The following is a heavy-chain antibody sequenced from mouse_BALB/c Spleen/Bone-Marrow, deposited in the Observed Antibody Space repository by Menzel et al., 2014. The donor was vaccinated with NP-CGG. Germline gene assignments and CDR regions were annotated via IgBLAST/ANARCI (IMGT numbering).Heavy chain of an antibody. CDR1: GYTFTSYW. CDR2: IDPSDSYT. V-gene: IGHV1S127*01. Sequence: VQVVESGAELVKPGASVKMSCKASGYTFTSYWMHWVKQRPGQGLEWIGVIDPSDSYTSYNQKFKGKATLTVDTSSSTAYMQLSSLTSEDSAVYYCTRPGYGNYYAMDYWGQGTSVTVSS. CDR3: TRPGYGNYYAMDY. D-gene: IGHD2-14*01. J-gene: IGHJ4*01.